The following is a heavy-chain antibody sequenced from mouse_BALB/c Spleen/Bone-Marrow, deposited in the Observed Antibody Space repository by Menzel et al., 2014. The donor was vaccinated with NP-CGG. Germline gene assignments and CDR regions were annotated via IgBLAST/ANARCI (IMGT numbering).Heavy chain of an antibody. CDR3: GRDNYYDYDGFAY. CDR1: GFPFSSYG. J-gene: IGHJ3*01. V-gene: IGHV5-6-3*01. CDR2: INSNGGST. D-gene: IGHD2-4*01. Sequence: EVKLVESGGGLVQPGGSLKISCAASGFPFSSYGMSWVRQTPDKRLDLVATINSNGGSTYYPDSVKGRFTISRDNAKNTLYLQMSSLKSEDTAMYYCGRDNYYDYDGFAYWGQGTLVTVSA.